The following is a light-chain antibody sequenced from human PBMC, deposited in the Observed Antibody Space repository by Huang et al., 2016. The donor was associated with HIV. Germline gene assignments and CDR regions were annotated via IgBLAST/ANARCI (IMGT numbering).Light chain of an antibody. CDR2: KAS. Sequence: DIQMTQSPSTLSASVGDRVTITCRASQSISSWLAWYQQKPGNAPNLLIYKASSLESGVPSRFSGSGSGTEFTLTISSLQPDDFATYYCQQYNSYPYTFGQGTNLEIK. CDR1: QSISSW. J-gene: IGKJ2*01. V-gene: IGKV1-5*03. CDR3: QQYNSYPYT.